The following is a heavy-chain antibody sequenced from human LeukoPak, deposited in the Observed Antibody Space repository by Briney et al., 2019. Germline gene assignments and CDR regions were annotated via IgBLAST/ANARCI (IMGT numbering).Heavy chain of an antibody. J-gene: IGHJ4*02. CDR1: GFTFSSHG. Sequence: GGPLRLSCAASGFTFSSHGMNWVRQAPGKGLEWVSGISPSGGITYYTDSVRGRFTISRDNSKNTVSLQMNSLRGEDTAVYYCARKSASGNYPLDYWGQGTLVTVSS. D-gene: IGHD3-10*01. CDR3: ARKSASGNYPLDY. CDR2: ISPSGGIT. V-gene: IGHV3-23*01.